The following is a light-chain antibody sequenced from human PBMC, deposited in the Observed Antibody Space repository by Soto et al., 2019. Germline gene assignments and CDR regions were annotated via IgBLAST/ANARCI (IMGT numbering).Light chain of an antibody. CDR3: LHRYNWPLT. J-gene: IGKJ4*01. CDR2: DAS. CDR1: QSVSSY. V-gene: IGKV3-11*01. Sequence: EIVLTQSPATLSLSPGERATLSCRASQSVSSYLAWYQHKPGQAPRLLIYDASNRATGIPARFSGSGSGTDSTLTISRLEPADFAVYYCLHRYNWPLTFGGGTKVEIK.